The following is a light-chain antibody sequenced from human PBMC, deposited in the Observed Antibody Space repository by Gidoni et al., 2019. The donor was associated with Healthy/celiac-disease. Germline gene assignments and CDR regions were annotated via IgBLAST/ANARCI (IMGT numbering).Light chain of an antibody. CDR2: EVS. J-gene: IGLJ2*01. CDR1: SSDVGCYKY. Sequence: QSALTQPASVSGSPGQSITIPCTGTSSDVGCYKYVAWYQKYPGKAPKLMIYEVSNRPSGVSNRFSGSKSGNTASLTISGLQAEDEADYYCSSYTSSSTLVVFGGGTKLTVL. CDR3: SSYTSSSTLVV. V-gene: IGLV2-14*01.